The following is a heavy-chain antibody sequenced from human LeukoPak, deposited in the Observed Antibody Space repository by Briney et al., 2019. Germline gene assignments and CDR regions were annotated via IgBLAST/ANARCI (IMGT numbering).Heavy chain of an antibody. J-gene: IGHJ6*02. CDR1: GYIFTSYY. V-gene: IGHV1-2*02. CDR2: INPNSGGT. Sequence: ASVKVSCKASGYIFTSYYMHWVRQAPGQGLEWMGWINPNSGGTNYAQKFQGRVTMTRDTSISTAYMELSRLRSDDTAVYYCAVAAYSSGWYDTYGMDVWGQGTTVTVSS. D-gene: IGHD6-19*01. CDR3: AVAAYSSGWYDTYGMDV.